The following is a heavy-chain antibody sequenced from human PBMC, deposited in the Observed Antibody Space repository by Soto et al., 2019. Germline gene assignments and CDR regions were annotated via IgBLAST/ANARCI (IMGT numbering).Heavy chain of an antibody. CDR1: GGSISSYY. J-gene: IGHJ4*02. D-gene: IGHD4-17*01. V-gene: IGHV4-59*08. Sequence: PSETLPLTCTVSGGSISSYYWSWIRQPPGKGLEWIGYIYYSGSTNYNPSLKSRVTISVDTSKNQFSLKLSSVTAADTAVYYCARLTTVTVALDYWGQGTLVTVSS. CDR2: IYYSGST. CDR3: ARLTTVTVALDY.